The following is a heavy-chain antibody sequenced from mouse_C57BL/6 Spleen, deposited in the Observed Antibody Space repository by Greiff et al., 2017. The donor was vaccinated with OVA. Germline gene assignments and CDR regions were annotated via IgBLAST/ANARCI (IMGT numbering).Heavy chain of an antibody. CDR3: ARSSYSYYAMDY. CDR2: IYPGSGST. CDR1: GYTFTSYW. D-gene: IGHD2-10*01. J-gene: IGHJ4*01. Sequence: QVQLKQPGAELVKPGASVKMSCKASGYTFTSYWITWVKQRPGQGLEWIGDIYPGSGSTNYNEKFKSKATLTVDTSSSTAYMQLSSLTSEDSAVYYCARSSYSYYAMDYWGQGTSVTVSS. V-gene: IGHV1-55*01.